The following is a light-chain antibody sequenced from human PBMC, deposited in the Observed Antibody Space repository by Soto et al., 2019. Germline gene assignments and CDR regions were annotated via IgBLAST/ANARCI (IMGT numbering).Light chain of an antibody. CDR1: NSNIGNNY. CDR2: ENN. J-gene: IGLJ3*02. V-gene: IGLV1-51*02. Sequence: QSVLTQPPSVSAATGQRVTVSCSGSNSNIGNNYVSWYHHLPGAAPKLLIYENNQRPSGIADRFSGSKSGTSATLGITGLQTGDEGDYYCGAWDDSLSAGVFGGGTQLTVL. CDR3: GAWDDSLSAGV.